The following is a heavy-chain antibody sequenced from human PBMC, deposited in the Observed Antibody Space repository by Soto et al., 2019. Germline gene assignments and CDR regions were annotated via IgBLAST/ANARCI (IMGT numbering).Heavy chain of an antibody. CDR1: GFTFSSYG. J-gene: IGHJ6*02. Sequence: PGGSLRLSCAASGFTFSSYGMHWVRQAPGKGLEWVAVISYDGSNKYYADSVKGRFTISRDNSKNTLYLQMNSLRAEDTAVYYCAKDRGSTPRKTIFGVVTPYYYYGMDVWGQGTTVTVSS. D-gene: IGHD3-3*01. CDR3: AKDRGSTPRKTIFGVVTPYYYYGMDV. CDR2: ISYDGSNK. V-gene: IGHV3-30*18.